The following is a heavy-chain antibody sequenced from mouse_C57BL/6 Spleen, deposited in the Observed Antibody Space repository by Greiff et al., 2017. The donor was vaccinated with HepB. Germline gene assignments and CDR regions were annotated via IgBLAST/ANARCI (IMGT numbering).Heavy chain of an antibody. CDR1: GFTFSSYA. CDR3: AREWGYSNPYWYFDV. CDR2: ISDGGSYT. V-gene: IGHV5-4*01. Sequence: EVKLMESGGGLVKPGGSLKLSCAASGFTFSSYAMSWVRQTPEKRLEWVATISDGGSYTYYPDNVKGRFTISRDNAKNNLYLQMSHLKSEDTAMYYCAREWGYSNPYWYFDVWGTGTTVTVSS. D-gene: IGHD2-5*01. J-gene: IGHJ1*03.